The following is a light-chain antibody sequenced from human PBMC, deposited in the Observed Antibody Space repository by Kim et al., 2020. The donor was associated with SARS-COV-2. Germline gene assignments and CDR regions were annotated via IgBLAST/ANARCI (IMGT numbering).Light chain of an antibody. CDR1: ISLVHSDGNTY. J-gene: IGKJ1*01. CDR2: KVS. V-gene: IGKV2-30*02. Sequence: ASIACRSSISLVHSDGNTYLNWFQQKPGQSPRRLIYKVSNRDSGVPGTFSGSGSGTDFTLKISRVEAEDVGVYYCLQCKHWPTWTFGQGTKVDIK. CDR3: LQCKHWPTWT.